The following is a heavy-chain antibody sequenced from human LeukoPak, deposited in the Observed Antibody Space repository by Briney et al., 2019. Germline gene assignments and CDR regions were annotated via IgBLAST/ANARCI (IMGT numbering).Heavy chain of an antibody. CDR2: IYYSGSS. J-gene: IGHJ4*02. V-gene: IGHV4-39*07. Sequence: PGGSLRLSCAASGFTFSSYWMSWVRQPPGKGLEWIASIYYSGSSYYNPSLKSRVTMSVDTSKNQFSLKLSSVTAADTAVYYCVRLDYSNFFDYWGQGNLVTVSS. CDR1: GFTFSSYW. D-gene: IGHD4-11*01. CDR3: VRLDYSNFFDY.